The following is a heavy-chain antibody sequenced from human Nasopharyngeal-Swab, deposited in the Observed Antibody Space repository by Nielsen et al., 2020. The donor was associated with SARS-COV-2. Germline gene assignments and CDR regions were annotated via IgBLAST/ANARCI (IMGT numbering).Heavy chain of an antibody. CDR2: ISSSGSTI. CDR1: GFTFSSYE. V-gene: IGHV3-48*03. D-gene: IGHD2-21*02. CDR3: ATSGGVVTDIRSFDY. Sequence: GESLKISCAASGFTFSSYEMNWVRQAPGKGLEWVSYISSSGSTIYYADSMKGRFTISRDNAKNSLYLQMNSLRAEDTAVYYCATSGGVVTDIRSFDYWGQGTLVTVSS. J-gene: IGHJ4*02.